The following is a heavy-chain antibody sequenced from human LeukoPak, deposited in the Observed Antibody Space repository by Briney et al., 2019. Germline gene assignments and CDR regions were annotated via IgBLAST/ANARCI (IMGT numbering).Heavy chain of an antibody. CDR3: ARDTPTTVTTFSDGDAFDI. V-gene: IGHV4-61*01. CDR1: GGSMRSSNFY. J-gene: IGHJ3*02. CDR2: IYYSGST. D-gene: IGHD4-17*01. Sequence: PSETLSLTCTVSGGSMRSSNFYWGWIRQPPGKGLEWIGYIYYSGSTNYNPSLKSRVTISVDTSKNQFSLKLSSVTAADTAVYYCARDTPTTVTTFSDGDAFDIWGQGTMVTVSS.